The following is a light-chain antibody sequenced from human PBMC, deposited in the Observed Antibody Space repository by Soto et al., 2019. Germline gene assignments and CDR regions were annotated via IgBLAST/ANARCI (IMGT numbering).Light chain of an antibody. J-gene: IGKJ4*01. CDR1: QSVSSH. CDR3: QQRSNWPLT. Sequence: EIVVTQSPATLSLSPGERATLSCRASQSVSSHLAWYQQKPGQAPRLLIYDASNRATGITARFSGSGSGTDFTLTISSLEPEDSAVYYCQQRSNWPLTFGGGTKVEIK. CDR2: DAS. V-gene: IGKV3-11*01.